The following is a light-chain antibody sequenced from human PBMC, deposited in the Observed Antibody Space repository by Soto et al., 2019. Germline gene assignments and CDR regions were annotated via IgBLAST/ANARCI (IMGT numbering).Light chain of an antibody. CDR3: KQYGHSPFT. CDR2: GIS. Sequence: EFVFTQSPGTLSLSPGERATLSCRAIHTIRSSYLAWYQQKPGQAPKLLMYGISRRVTGRPDRFSGGGSGTDFTLTISRLEAEDFGVYYCKQYGHSPFTFGQGTQLEIK. V-gene: IGKV3-20*01. CDR1: HTIRSSY. J-gene: IGKJ5*01.